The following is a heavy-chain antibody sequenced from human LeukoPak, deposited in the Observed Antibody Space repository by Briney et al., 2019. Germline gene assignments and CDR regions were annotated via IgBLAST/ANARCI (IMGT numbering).Heavy chain of an antibody. CDR1: GFTFSSYG. D-gene: IGHD3-10*01. J-gene: IGHJ4*02. Sequence: GGSLRLSCAASGFTFSSYGMHWVRQAPGKGLEWVSAISGSGGSTYYADSVKGRFTISRDNSKNTLYLQMNSLRAEDTAVYYCAKAPLWFGEGYFDYWGQGTLVTVSS. V-gene: IGHV3-23*01. CDR3: AKAPLWFGEGYFDY. CDR2: ISGSGGST.